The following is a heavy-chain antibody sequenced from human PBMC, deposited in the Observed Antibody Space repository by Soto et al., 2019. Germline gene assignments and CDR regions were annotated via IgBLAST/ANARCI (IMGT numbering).Heavy chain of an antibody. J-gene: IGHJ6*02. CDR2: LDPEDGET. D-gene: IGHD3-22*01. CDR3: ATQEGSKYYYDSSGYSYGMDV. V-gene: IGHV1-24*01. CDR1: GYTLTELS. Sequence: ASVKISCKVSGYTLTELSMHGVRQAPGKGLEWMGGLDPEDGETIYAQKFQGRVTMTEDTSTDTAYMELSSLRSEDTAVYYCATQEGSKYYYDSSGYSYGMDVWG.